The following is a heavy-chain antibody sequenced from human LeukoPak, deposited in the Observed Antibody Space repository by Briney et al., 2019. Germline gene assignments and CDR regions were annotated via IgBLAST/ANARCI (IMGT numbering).Heavy chain of an antibody. V-gene: IGHV4-34*01. J-gene: IGHJ4*02. Sequence: SETLSLTCAVYGGSFNGYYWSWIRQPPGKGLEWIGEINHSGSTNYNPSLKSRVTISVDTSKNQFSLRLSSVTAADTAVYYCAGVTHPIFIVLGGYFDYWGQGTLVTVSS. D-gene: IGHD2-8*02. CDR1: GGSFNGYY. CDR3: AGVTHPIFIVLGGYFDY. CDR2: INHSGST.